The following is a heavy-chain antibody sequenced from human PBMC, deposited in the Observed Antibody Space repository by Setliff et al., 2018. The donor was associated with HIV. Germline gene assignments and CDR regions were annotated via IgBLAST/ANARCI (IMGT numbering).Heavy chain of an antibody. J-gene: IGHJ5*02. CDR1: GFTFSFHA. D-gene: IGHD3-3*01. V-gene: IGHV3-23*01. CDR2: INGDGDST. CDR3: AKDYTTTFWEYNWFDL. Sequence: GGSLRLSCAASGFTFSFHAMTWVRQAPGKGLEWVSGINGDGDSTYYADSVKGRFTVSRDNPKDTLTLQMNDLRAEDTGLYYCAKDYTTTFWEYNWFDLWGQGTLVTVSS.